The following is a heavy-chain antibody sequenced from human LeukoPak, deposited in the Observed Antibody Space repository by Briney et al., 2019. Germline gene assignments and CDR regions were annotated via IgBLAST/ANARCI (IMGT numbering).Heavy chain of an antibody. J-gene: IGHJ5*02. CDR2: INPNTGDA. D-gene: IGHD3-9*01. Sequence: ASVKVSCKASGYTFTSSDINWIRQATGQGLEWMGWINPNTGDAGYAQNFRGRVTMTRGTSINTAYLEVSSLTFEDTAVYYCARSGYDILTGFYPGQSWGQGTLVTVSS. CDR1: GYTFTSSD. CDR3: ARSGYDILTGFYPGQS. V-gene: IGHV1-8*02.